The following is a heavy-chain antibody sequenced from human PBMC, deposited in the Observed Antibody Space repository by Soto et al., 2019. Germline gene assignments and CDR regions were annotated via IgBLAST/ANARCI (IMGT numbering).Heavy chain of an antibody. CDR3: TRAPGFYVFDI. Sequence: GGSLRLSCTASGFTFGDYAVSWFRRAPGKGLEWVGFIRSKTYGGTTEYAASVKGRFTISRDDSKSIAYLQMNSLKTEDTAVYYCTRAPGFYVFDIWGQGTMVTVSS. CDR2: IRSKTYGGTT. D-gene: IGHD3-10*01. CDR1: GFTFGDYA. J-gene: IGHJ3*02. V-gene: IGHV3-49*03.